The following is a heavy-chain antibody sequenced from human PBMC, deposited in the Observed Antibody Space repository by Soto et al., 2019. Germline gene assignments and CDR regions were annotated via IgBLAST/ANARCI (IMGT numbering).Heavy chain of an antibody. CDR3: VKDRYVDY. J-gene: IGHJ4*02. V-gene: IGHV3-64D*06. CDR1: GFTFSSYT. CDR2: ISTNGGST. Sequence: VSLRLSCSVFGFTFSSYTMHWVRQAPGKGLQYVSSISTNGGSTYYADSVKGRFTISRDNSKNTLYLQMSSLRVEDTAVYYCVKDRYVDYWGQGTLVTVSS.